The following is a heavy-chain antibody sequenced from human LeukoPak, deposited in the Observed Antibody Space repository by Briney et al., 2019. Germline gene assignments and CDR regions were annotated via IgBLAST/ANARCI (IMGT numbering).Heavy chain of an antibody. D-gene: IGHD3-3*01. CDR3: ARRGYYDFWSGPYGMDV. Sequence: SVKVSCKASGGTFSSYAISWVRQAPGQGLEWMGGIIPIFGTANYAQKFQGRVTITADESTSTAYMELSSLRSEDTAVYYCARRGYYDFWSGPYGMDVWGQGTTVTVSS. CDR1: GGTFSSYA. CDR2: IIPIFGTA. V-gene: IGHV1-69*01. J-gene: IGHJ6*02.